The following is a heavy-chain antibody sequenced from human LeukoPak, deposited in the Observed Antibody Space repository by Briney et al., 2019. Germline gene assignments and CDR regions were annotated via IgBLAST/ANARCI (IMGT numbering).Heavy chain of an antibody. V-gene: IGHV3-66*02. CDR2: IYSGGST. D-gene: IGHD2-2*01. CDR3: ARAPSSYDSNPPYYYYYYMDV. J-gene: IGHJ6*03. Sequence: SGGSLRLSCAASGFTVSSNYMSWVRQAPGKGLEWVSVIYSGGSTYYADSVKGRFTISRDNSKNTLYLQMNSLRAEDTAVYYCARAPSSYDSNPPYYYYYYMDVWGKGTTVTVSS. CDR1: GFTVSSNY.